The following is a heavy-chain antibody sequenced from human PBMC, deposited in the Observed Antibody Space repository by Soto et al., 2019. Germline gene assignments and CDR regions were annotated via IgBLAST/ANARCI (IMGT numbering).Heavy chain of an antibody. CDR1: GFTLSYYI. CDR2: INSGSSTL. Sequence: GGSLRLSCAAPGFTLSYYIRNWVRQAPGRGLEWISFINSGSSTLFYADSAKGRFTISRDNGRNLVYLQMDSLRVEDSAIYYCARDLGRGYWDAWGLGALVTVSS. CDR3: ARDLGRGYWDA. J-gene: IGHJ5*02. D-gene: IGHD2-15*01. V-gene: IGHV3-48*01.